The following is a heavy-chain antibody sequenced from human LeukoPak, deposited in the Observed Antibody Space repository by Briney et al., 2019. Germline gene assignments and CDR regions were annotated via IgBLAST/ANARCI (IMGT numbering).Heavy chain of an antibody. V-gene: IGHV1-3*01. CDR1: GYTFTSYA. J-gene: IGHJ4*02. D-gene: IGHD6-19*01. CDR3: ARSGWYADLPF. Sequence: ASVKVSCKASGYTFTSYAMRWVRQAPGQRLEWMGWINAGNGNTKYSQKFQGRVTITRDTSASTAYMELSSLRSEDTAAYYCARSGWYADLPFWSQGTLVTVSS. CDR2: INAGNGNT.